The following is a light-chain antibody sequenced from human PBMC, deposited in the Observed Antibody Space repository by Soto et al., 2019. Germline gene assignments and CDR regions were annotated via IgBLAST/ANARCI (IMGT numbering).Light chain of an antibody. J-gene: IGKJ5*01. Sequence: DIQLTQSPSFLSASVGDRVTITCRASQGLSSDLAWYQQKPGKAPKLLIYAASTLQSGVPSRFSGSGSGTEFTLTISSLQPEDFATYYCQQLNSYPITFGQGIRLEMK. CDR3: QQLNSYPIT. V-gene: IGKV1-9*01. CDR1: QGLSSD. CDR2: AAS.